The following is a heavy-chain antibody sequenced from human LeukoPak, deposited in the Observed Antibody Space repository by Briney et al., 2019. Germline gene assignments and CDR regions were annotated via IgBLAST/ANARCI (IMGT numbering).Heavy chain of an antibody. Sequence: ASVKVSCKASGYTFTGYYMHWVRQAPGQGLEWMGWINPNSGGTNYAQKYQGRVTMTRDTSISTAYMELSRLRSDDTAVYYCASPYYYGSGKGYGMDVWGQGTTVNVSS. CDR3: ASPYYYGSGKGYGMDV. CDR1: GYTFTGYY. V-gene: IGHV1-2*02. D-gene: IGHD3-10*01. J-gene: IGHJ6*02. CDR2: INPNSGGT.